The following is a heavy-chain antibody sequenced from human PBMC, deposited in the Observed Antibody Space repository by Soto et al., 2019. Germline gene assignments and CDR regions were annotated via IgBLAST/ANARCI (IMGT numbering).Heavy chain of an antibody. J-gene: IGHJ6*02. CDR3: ARAAGYYYGMDV. CDR1: GLTFSSYG. V-gene: IGHV3-21*01. Sequence: SGGSLRLSCAASGLTFSSYGVNGVRQAPGKGLEWVSSISSSSSYIYYADSVKGRFTISRDNAKNSLYLQMNSLRAEDTAVYYCARAAGYYYGMDVWGQGTTVTVSS. CDR2: ISSSSSYI.